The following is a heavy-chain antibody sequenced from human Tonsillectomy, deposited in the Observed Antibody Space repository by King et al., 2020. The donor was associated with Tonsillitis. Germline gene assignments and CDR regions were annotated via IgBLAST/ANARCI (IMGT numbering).Heavy chain of an antibody. CDR1: GFTFNYYA. Sequence: VQLVESGGGLVQPGGSLRLSCAASGFTFNYYAMTWVRQAPGKGLEWVSTISGRGGSTFYADSVKGRFTFSRDNSKNTLYLQMNSLRAEDTAVYYCAKGGGYCSSTSCLIDFWGQGTLVTVSS. CDR3: AKGGGYCSSTSCLIDF. V-gene: IGHV3-23*04. CDR2: ISGRGGST. J-gene: IGHJ4*02. D-gene: IGHD2-2*03.